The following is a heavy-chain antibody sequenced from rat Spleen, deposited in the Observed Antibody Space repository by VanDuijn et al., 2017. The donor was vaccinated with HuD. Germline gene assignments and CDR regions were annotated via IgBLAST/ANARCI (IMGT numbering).Heavy chain of an antibody. CDR1: GFTFSDYY. CDR2: ISYEGSGT. Sequence: EVQLVESGGGLVQPGRSLKLSCAASGFTFSDYYMAWVCQAPKKGLEWVASISYEGSGTYYGDSVKGRFTISRDNAKSTLYLQMNSLRSEDTATYFCVRFYDGYYHRFDYWGQGVMVTVSS. V-gene: IGHV5-22*01. CDR3: VRFYDGYYHRFDY. D-gene: IGHD1-12*03. J-gene: IGHJ2*01.